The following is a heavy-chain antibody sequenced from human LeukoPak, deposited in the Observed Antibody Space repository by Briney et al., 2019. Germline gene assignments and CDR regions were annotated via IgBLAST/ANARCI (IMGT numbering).Heavy chain of an antibody. Sequence: SETLSLTCTVSGDSISNYYWTWIRQPPGKGLERIGYIYTSGSTNYNPSLKSRVTISVDTSKNQFSLKLSSVTAADTAVYYCAGMYSSSWYITYGMDVWGQGTTVTVSS. CDR2: IYTSGST. V-gene: IGHV4-4*09. J-gene: IGHJ6*02. D-gene: IGHD6-13*01. CDR1: GDSISNYY. CDR3: AGMYSSSWYITYGMDV.